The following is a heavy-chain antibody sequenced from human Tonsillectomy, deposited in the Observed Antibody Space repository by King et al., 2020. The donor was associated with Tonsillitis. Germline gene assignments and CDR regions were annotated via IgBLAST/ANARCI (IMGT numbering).Heavy chain of an antibody. D-gene: IGHD6-19*01. CDR3: ARAPRSGWPYDAFDI. CDR2: ISSSSSYI. V-gene: IGHV3-21*01. Sequence: DVQLVESGGGLVKPGGSLRLSCAASGFTFSSHSMNWVRQAPGKGLEWVSSISSSSSYIYYADSVKGRFTISRDNAKNSLYLQMNSLRADDTAVYYCARAPRSGWPYDAFDIWGQGTMVTVSS. J-gene: IGHJ3*02. CDR1: GFTFSSHS.